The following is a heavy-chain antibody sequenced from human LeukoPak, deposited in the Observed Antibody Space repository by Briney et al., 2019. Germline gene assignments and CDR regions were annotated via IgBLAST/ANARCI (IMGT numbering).Heavy chain of an antibody. V-gene: IGHV3-30-3*01. CDR3: ARDYCSSWEVGY. D-gene: IGHD6-13*01. CDR2: ISYDGSNK. J-gene: IGHJ4*02. Sequence: PGGSLRLSCAASGFTFSSYAMHWVRQAPGKGLEWVAVISYDGSNKYYADSVKGRFTISRDNSKNTLYLQMNSLRAEDTAVYYCARDYCSSWEVGYWGQGTLVTVSS. CDR1: GFTFSSYA.